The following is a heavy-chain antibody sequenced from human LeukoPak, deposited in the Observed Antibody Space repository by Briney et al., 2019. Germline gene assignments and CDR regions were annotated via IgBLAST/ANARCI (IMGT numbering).Heavy chain of an antibody. V-gene: IGHV4-4*07. CDR3: ARGCSGGSCYYYFDY. D-gene: IGHD2-15*01. CDR1: DGSISSYY. CDR2: IYTSGST. J-gene: IGHJ4*02. Sequence: SETLSLTCTVSDGSISSYYWSWIRQPAGKGLEWIGRIYTSGSTNYNPSLKSRVTMSVDTSKNQFSLKLSSVTAADTAVYYCARGCSGGSCYYYFDYWGQGTLVTVSS.